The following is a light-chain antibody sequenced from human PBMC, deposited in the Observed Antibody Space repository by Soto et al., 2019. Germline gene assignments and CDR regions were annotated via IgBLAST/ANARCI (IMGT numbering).Light chain of an antibody. CDR1: QSVGSN. CDR2: GAS. Sequence: EIVMTQSPATLSVSPGDRATLSCRVSQSVGSNLAWYQQKPGQAPRLLIYGASTRATGFPARFSDTGSGTEFTLIISSLQSEDFAVYYCQQYNNWPLTFGGGTKVEI. CDR3: QQYNNWPLT. J-gene: IGKJ4*01. V-gene: IGKV3-15*01.